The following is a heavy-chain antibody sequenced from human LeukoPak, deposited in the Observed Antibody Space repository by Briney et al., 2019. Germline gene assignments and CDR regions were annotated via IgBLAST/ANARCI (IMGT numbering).Heavy chain of an antibody. CDR1: GFTFSSYG. Sequence: GGSLRLSCAASGFTFSSYGMHWVRQAPGKGLEWVAVISYDGSNKYYADSVKGRFTISRDNSKNTLYLQMNSLRAEDTAVYYCAKGGKLGYCTSGVCYKGHYFDYWGQGTLVTVSS. D-gene: IGHD2-8*01. CDR3: AKGGKLGYCTSGVCYKGHYFDY. J-gene: IGHJ4*02. CDR2: ISYDGSNK. V-gene: IGHV3-30*18.